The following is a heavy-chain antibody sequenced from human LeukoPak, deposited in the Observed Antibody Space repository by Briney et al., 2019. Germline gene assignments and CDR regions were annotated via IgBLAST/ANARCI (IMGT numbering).Heavy chain of an antibody. CDR2: INPNSGGT. J-gene: IGHJ4*02. CDR3: ARQGVVDY. D-gene: IGHD2-21*01. V-gene: IGHV1-2*02. Sequence: EWMGWINPNSGGTNYAQKFQGRVTMTRDTSISTAYMELSRLRSDDTAVYYCARQGVVDYWGQGTLVTVSS.